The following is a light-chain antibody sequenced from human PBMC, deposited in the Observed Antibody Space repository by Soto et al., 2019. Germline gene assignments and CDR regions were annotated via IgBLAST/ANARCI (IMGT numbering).Light chain of an antibody. CDR2: AAS. CDR3: QQLERYPST. J-gene: IGKJ4*01. CDR1: QGISSY. V-gene: IGKV1-9*01. Sequence: DIKLSQSPSFLSANVGDRVTITCRASQGISSYLAWYQQKPGKAPKLLIYAASTLQSGVPSRFSGSGSGTDFTLTISSLQPEDFATYYCQQLERYPSTFGEGT.